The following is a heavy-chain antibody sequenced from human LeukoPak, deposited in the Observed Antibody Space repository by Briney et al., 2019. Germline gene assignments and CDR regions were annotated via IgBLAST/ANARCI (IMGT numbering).Heavy chain of an antibody. CDR1: GGTFSSYA. D-gene: IGHD5-24*01. Sequence: SVKVSCKASGGTFSSYAITWVRQAPGQGLEWMGRIIPILGIANYAQKFQGRVTMTADQSTSTAYMELSSLRSQDTAVYYCARAMATIAYIYYSDYWGQGTLVSVSS. CDR3: ARAMATIAYIYYSDY. CDR2: IIPILGIA. J-gene: IGHJ4*02. V-gene: IGHV1-69*04.